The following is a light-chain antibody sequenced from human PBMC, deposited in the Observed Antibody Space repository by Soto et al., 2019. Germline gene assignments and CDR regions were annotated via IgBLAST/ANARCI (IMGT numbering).Light chain of an antibody. CDR2: KAS. V-gene: IGKV1-5*03. Sequence: DIQMTQSPSPLSASVGDRVTITCRASQSISSWLTWYQQKAGQAPKLLIYKASIVESGVPSRFSGSGSGTEFTLTISSLQPDDSATYYCQQYSYFATFGQGTRVEVK. CDR3: QQYSYFAT. CDR1: QSISSW. J-gene: IGKJ1*01.